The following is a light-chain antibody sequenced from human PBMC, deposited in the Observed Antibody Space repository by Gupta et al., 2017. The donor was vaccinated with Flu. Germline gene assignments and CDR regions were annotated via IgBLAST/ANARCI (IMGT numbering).Light chain of an antibody. CDR3: QQYNNWPPFT. Sequence: ERATLSCRASQSVSSNLAWYQQKPGQAPRLLIYGASTRGTGIPARFSGSGCGTEFTLTISSLQSEDFAVYYCQQYNNWPPFTFGPGTKVDIK. CDR2: GAS. J-gene: IGKJ3*01. CDR1: QSVSSN. V-gene: IGKV3-15*01.